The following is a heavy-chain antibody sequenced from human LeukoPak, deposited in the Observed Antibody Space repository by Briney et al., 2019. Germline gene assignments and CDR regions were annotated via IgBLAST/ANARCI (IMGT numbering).Heavy chain of an antibody. CDR1: GFTFSSYW. CDR3: AKVSNPSGSYFYYYMDV. J-gene: IGHJ6*03. D-gene: IGHD1-26*01. Sequence: GGSLRLSCAASGFTFSSYWMSWVRQAPGKGLEWVANIKQDGSEKYYVDSVKGRFTISRDNAKNTLYLQMNSLRAEDTAVYYCAKVSNPSGSYFYYYMDVWGKGTTVTISS. CDR2: IKQDGSEK. V-gene: IGHV3-7*01.